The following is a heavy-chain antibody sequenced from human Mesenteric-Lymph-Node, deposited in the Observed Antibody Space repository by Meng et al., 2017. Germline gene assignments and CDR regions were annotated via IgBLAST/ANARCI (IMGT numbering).Heavy chain of an antibody. J-gene: IGHJ4*02. D-gene: IGHD3-10*02. CDR1: GFTFSSYA. CDR3: AKDYVDY. V-gene: IGHV3-30*01. Sequence: GGSLRLSCAAPGFTFSSYAMHWVRQAPGKGLEWVAVISYDGSNKYYADSVKGRFTISRDNSKNALYLQMNSLRAEDTAVYYCAKDYVDYWGQGTLVTVSS. CDR2: ISYDGSNK.